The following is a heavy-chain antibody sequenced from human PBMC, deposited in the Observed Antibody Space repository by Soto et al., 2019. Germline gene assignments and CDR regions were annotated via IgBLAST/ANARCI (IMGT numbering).Heavy chain of an antibody. V-gene: IGHV3-11*06. CDR3: GRGATRKRLDF. Sequence: GSLRLSCAASGFTFTDHYMSWIRQAPGKWLEWVSYISTTGDYTNYADSVKGRFAISRDNAKSSLQLQMNSLRVEDTPVYYCGRGATRKRLDFWGQGALVNVSS. J-gene: IGHJ4*02. CDR2: ISTTGDYT. D-gene: IGHD1-1*01. CDR1: GFTFTDHY.